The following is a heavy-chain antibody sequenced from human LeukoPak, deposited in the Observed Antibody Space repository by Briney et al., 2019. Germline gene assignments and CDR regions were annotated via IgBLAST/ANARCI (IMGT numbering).Heavy chain of an antibody. CDR1: GGTFSSYA. CDR2: IIPIFGTA. Sequence: SVKVSCKASGGTFSSYAISWVRQAPGQGLEWMGGIIPIFGTASYAQKFQGRVTITTDESTSTAYMELSSLRSEDTAVYYCASRPIAAANYYYYYYMDVWGKGTTVTVSS. V-gene: IGHV1-69*05. J-gene: IGHJ6*03. D-gene: IGHD6-13*01. CDR3: ASRPIAAANYYYYYYMDV.